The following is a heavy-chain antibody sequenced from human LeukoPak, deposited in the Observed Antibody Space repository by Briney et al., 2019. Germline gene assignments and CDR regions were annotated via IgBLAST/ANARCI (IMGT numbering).Heavy chain of an antibody. CDR1: GFTFSSYS. D-gene: IGHD7-27*01. Sequence: GGSLRLSCAASGFTFSSYSMNWVRQAPGKGLEWVAVISYDGSHDYYANSVKGRFSISRDNSKNMVFLQMNSLRDEDTAVYYCARGSLTGGRIFYFDYWGQGSLVAVSS. CDR2: ISYDGSHD. J-gene: IGHJ4*02. V-gene: IGHV3-30*13. CDR3: ARGSLTGGRIFYFDY.